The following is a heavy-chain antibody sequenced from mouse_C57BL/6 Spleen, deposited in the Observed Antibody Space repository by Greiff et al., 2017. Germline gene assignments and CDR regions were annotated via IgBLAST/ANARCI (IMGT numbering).Heavy chain of an antibody. CDR3: ARWNYGSFYAMDY. D-gene: IGHD1-1*01. CDR2: IYPGSGNT. CDR1: GYTFTDYY. J-gene: IGHJ4*01. Sequence: VQLQQSGAELVRPGASVKLSCKASGYTFTDYYINWVKQRPGQGLEWIARIYPGSGNTYYNEKFKGKATLTAEKSSSTAYMQLSSLTSEDSAVYFCARWNYGSFYAMDYWGQGTSVTVSS. V-gene: IGHV1-76*01.